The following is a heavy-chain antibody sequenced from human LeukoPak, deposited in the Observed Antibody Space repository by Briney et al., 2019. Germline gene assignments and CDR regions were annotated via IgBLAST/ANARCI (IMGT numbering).Heavy chain of an antibody. CDR3: ARRPFFYYMDV. J-gene: IGHJ6*03. Sequence: SSETLSLTCAVYGGSFSGYYWSWIRQPPGKGLEWIGEINHSGSINYNPSLKSRVTISVDTSKNQFSLKLSSVTAADTAVYYCARRPFFYYMDVWGKGTTVTVSS. V-gene: IGHV4-34*01. CDR1: GGSFSGYY. D-gene: IGHD3-3*01. CDR2: INHSGSI.